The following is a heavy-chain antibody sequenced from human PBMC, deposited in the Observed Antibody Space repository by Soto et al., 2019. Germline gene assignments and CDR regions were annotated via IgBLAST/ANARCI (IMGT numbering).Heavy chain of an antibody. D-gene: IGHD6-19*01. CDR3: ARDRYSSGQFDS. CDR2: IYYSGST. CDR1: GGSISSYY. Sequence: ESLSLTCTVSGGSISSYYWSWIRQPPGKGLEWIGYIYYSGSTNYNPSLESRVSISEDTSKNQFSLKLRSVIAADTAVYYCARDRYSSGQFDSWGQGTLVTVAS. J-gene: IGHJ4*02. V-gene: IGHV4-59*01.